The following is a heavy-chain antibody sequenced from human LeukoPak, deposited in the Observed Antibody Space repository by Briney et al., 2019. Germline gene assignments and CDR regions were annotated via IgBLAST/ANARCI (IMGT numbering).Heavy chain of an antibody. CDR2: ISHSGSP. Sequence: NPSETLSLTCAVYGGSFSGHYWTWIRQPPGKGLEWIGEISHSGSPNYNPSLKSRVTISVDTSKNQFSLELSSVTAADTAVYYCSRGPPSYYAGGGYYFFDYWSQGTLVTVSS. CDR3: SRGPPSYYAGGGYYFFDY. D-gene: IGHD3-22*01. CDR1: GGSFSGHY. V-gene: IGHV4-34*01. J-gene: IGHJ4*02.